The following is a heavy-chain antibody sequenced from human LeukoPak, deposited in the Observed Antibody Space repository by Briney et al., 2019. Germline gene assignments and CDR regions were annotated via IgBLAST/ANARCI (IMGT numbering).Heavy chain of an antibody. Sequence: QTGGSLRLSCAASGFTFSSYWMHWVRQAPGKGLVLVSRIHSDGTTTSYADSVKGRFTASRDNAKNTLYLQMNSLRAEDTAVYYCARGRYCTVGSCSSAWFDPWGQGALVTVSS. V-gene: IGHV3-74*01. D-gene: IGHD2-15*01. CDR2: IHSDGTTT. CDR1: GFTFSSYW. CDR3: ARGRYCTVGSCSSAWFDP. J-gene: IGHJ5*02.